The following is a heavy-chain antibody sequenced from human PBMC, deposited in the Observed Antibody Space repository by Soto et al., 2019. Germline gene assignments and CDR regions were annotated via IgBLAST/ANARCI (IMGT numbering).Heavy chain of an antibody. D-gene: IGHD1-26*01. CDR1: GGTVSIYA. J-gene: IGHJ6*02. Sequence: ASVKVSCTSSGGTVSIYAISGVRQAPGQGLEWMGGIIPIFGTANYAQKFQGRVTITADESTSTAYMELSSLRSEDTAVYYCARGNSGSYPPDYYYGMDVWGQGTTVTVSS. CDR3: ARGNSGSYPPDYYYGMDV. CDR2: IIPIFGTA. V-gene: IGHV1-69*13.